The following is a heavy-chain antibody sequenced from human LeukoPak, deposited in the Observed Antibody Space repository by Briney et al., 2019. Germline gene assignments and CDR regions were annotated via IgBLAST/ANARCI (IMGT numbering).Heavy chain of an antibody. V-gene: IGHV3-23*01. CDR2: IAGSTNK. Sequence: IAGSTNKYYAHSVKGRFTISRDNSRNTLYLQMNSLRADDTAIYYCAKLKAVVGATGPDYWGQGTLVTVSS. CDR3: AKLKAVVGATGPDY. D-gene: IGHD1-26*01. J-gene: IGHJ4*02.